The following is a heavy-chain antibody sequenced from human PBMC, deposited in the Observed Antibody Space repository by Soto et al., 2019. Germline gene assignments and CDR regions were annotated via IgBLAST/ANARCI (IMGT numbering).Heavy chain of an antibody. J-gene: IGHJ6*02. CDR2: MNPNRGNT. D-gene: IGHD3-22*01. V-gene: IGHV1-8*01. Sequence: QVQLVQSGAEVKKPGASVKVSCKASGYTFTSYDINWVRQATGQGLEWMGWMNPNRGNTGYAQKFQGRVTMTRNTSISTAYMELSSLRSEDTAVYYCARDNYYDSSGYDYYYYYGMDVWGQGTTVTVSS. CDR3: ARDNYYDSSGYDYYYYYGMDV. CDR1: GYTFTSYD.